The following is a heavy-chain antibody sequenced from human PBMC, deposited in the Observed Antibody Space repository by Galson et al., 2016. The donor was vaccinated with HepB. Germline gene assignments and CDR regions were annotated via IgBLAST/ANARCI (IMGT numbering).Heavy chain of an antibody. D-gene: IGHD2-8*02. Sequence: SVKVSCKASGGTFSNYAISWLRQAPGQGPEWMGGILPMFGTANYAPKFQGRVTCTADATTSTAYMELSSLRSDDTAVYYCARDRYCTARNCHAVFDYWGQGTLVTVSS. CDR1: GGTFSNYA. CDR3: ARDRYCTARNCHAVFDY. J-gene: IGHJ4*02. CDR2: ILPMFGTA. V-gene: IGHV1-69*13.